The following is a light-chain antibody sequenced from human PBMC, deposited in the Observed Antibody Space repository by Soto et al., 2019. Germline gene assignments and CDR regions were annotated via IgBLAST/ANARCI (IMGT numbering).Light chain of an antibody. CDR2: GAS. CDR1: QSVSSSY. Sequence: EIVLTQSPGTLSLSPGDGATLSCRASQSVSSSYLAWYQQKPGQAPRLLIYGASGRATGIPDRFSGSGSGTGFTLTISRQEPEDFAVYYCQQYGSTPYTFGQGTKVDSK. CDR3: QQYGSTPYT. J-gene: IGKJ2*01. V-gene: IGKV3-20*01.